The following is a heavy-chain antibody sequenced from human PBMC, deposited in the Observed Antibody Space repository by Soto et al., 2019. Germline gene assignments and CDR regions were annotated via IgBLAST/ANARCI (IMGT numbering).Heavy chain of an antibody. Sequence: GGSLRLSCAASGFTFSSYGMHWVRQAPGKGLEWVAVISYDGSNKYYADSVKGRFTISRDNSKNTLYLQMNSLRAEDTAVYYCAREAAAGTGDAFDIWGQGTMVTVSS. CDR2: ISYDGSNK. CDR3: AREAAAGTGDAFDI. J-gene: IGHJ3*02. V-gene: IGHV3-30*03. CDR1: GFTFSSYG. D-gene: IGHD6-13*01.